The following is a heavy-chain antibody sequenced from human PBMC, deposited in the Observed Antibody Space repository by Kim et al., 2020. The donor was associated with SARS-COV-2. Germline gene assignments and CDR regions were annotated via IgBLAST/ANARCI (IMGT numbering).Heavy chain of an antibody. CDR3: ARGVRYCGSGNPNWFDP. D-gene: IGHD3-10*01. CDR1: GGSISTSGYF. J-gene: IGHJ5*02. CDR2: ISSRGTT. Sequence: SETLSLTCAVSGGSISTSGYFWGWIRQAPGKGLEWIGTISSRGTTYYNPSLNSRVTISSDTSNNQFSLHLNSVAAADTAVYYCARGVRYCGSGNPNWFDPWGQGSLVTVSS. V-gene: IGHV4-39*01.